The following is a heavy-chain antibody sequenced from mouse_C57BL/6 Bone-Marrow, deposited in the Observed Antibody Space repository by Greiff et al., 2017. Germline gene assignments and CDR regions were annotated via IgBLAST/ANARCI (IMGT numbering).Heavy chain of an antibody. Sequence: VQLQQSGPELVKPGASVKISCKASGYTFTDYYMNWVKQSHGKSLEWIGDINPNNGGTSYNQKFKGKATLTVDKSSSTAYMELRSLTSEDSAVYYCASYESEVLYWGQGTTLTVSS. CDR3: ASYESEVLY. CDR1: GYTFTDYY. CDR2: INPNNGGT. J-gene: IGHJ2*01. D-gene: IGHD2-3*01. V-gene: IGHV1-26*01.